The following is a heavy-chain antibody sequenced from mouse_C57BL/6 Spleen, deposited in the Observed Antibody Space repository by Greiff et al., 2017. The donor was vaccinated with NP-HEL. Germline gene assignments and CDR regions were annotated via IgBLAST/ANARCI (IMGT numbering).Heavy chain of an antibody. V-gene: IGHV1-15*01. CDR3: TRPPTYDSNRGYAMDY. J-gene: IGHJ4*01. D-gene: IGHD2-5*01. CDR1: GYTFTDYE. CDR2: IDPETGGT. Sequence: VQLQESGAELVRPGASVTLSCKASGYTFTDYEMHWVKQTPVHGLEWIGAIDPETGGTAYNQKFKGKAILTADKSSSTAYMELRSLTSEDSAVYYCTRPPTYDSNRGYAMDYWGQGTSVTVSS.